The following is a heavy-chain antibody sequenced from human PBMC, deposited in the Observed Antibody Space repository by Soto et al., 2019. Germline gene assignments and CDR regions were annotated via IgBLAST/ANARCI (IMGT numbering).Heavy chain of an antibody. CDR1: GFTFDDYA. Sequence: EVQLVESGGGLVQPGRSLRLSCAASGFTFDDYAMHWVRQAPGKGLEWVSGISWNSGSIGYADSVKGRFTISRDNAKNSLYLQMNSLRAEDTALYYCVKGYYDFWSGIAYWGQGTLVTVSS. CDR3: VKGYYDFWSGIAY. D-gene: IGHD3-3*01. CDR2: ISWNSGSI. V-gene: IGHV3-9*01. J-gene: IGHJ4*02.